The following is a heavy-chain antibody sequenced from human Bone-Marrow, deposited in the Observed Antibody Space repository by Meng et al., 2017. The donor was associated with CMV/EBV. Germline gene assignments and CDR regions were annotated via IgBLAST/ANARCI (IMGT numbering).Heavy chain of an antibody. D-gene: IGHD3-3*01. J-gene: IGHJ4*02. CDR2: MNTNSGNT. CDR3: ARGVTIFGVAADY. V-gene: IGHV1-8*01. CDR1: GYTFTRYD. Sequence: ASVKVSCKASGYTFTRYDISWVRQAAGQGLEWMGWMNTNSGNTGYAQNFQGRVTMTRNTATGTAYMELTSLKSEDTAVYYCARGVTIFGVAADYWGQGTLVTVSS.